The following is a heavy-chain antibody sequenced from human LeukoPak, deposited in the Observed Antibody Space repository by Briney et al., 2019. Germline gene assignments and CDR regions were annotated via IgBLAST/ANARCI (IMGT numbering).Heavy chain of an antibody. Sequence: GGSLRLSCAASGLTVRSNYMSWVPHSPGKALEWVSVIYSGGSTYYANAVKGRFTISRDNSKNTLYLQVNSLRAEDTAVYYCARSIVGTTSAFDSWGQGTMVTVSA. CDR3: ARSIVGTTSAFDS. D-gene: IGHD1-26*01. V-gene: IGHV3-66*01. CDR2: IYSGGST. J-gene: IGHJ3*02. CDR1: GLTVRSNY.